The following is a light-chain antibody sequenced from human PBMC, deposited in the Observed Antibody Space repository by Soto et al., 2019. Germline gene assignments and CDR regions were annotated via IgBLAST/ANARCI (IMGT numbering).Light chain of an antibody. CDR2: GVS. CDR3: KEYNNWPPIT. J-gene: IGKJ5*01. V-gene: IGKV3-15*01. Sequence: EIVMTQSPATPSVFSGGKATPSCKASQSVSSNLAGYQQNPGRAPGPLIYGVSTRATGTPARFRGGGSGTEFTPTNSRLQWEDFGVYYWKEYNNWPPITFGQGTRREIK. CDR1: QSVSSN.